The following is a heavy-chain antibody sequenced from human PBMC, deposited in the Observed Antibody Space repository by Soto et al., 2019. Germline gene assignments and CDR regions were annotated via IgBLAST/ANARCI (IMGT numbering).Heavy chain of an antibody. CDR3: ARKSAATYYYDD. CDR2: IYYTGNT. D-gene: IGHD2-15*01. Sequence: RTWVRQLPGKGLEWIGYIYYTGNTYYNPSLKSRVMISLDTSKNQFSLKLTSVTDADTAVYYCARKSAATYYYDDWGQGTLVTVSS. J-gene: IGHJ4*02. V-gene: IGHV4-31*02.